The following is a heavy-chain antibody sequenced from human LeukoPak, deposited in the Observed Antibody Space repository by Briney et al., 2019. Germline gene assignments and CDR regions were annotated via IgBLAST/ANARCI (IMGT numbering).Heavy chain of an antibody. Sequence: SQTLSLTCTVSGGSISSGGYYWSWIRQHPGKGLEWIGYIYYSGSTYYNPSLKSRVAISVDTSKNQFSLKLSSVTAADTAVYYCARDRGPYSGYDSYYFDYWGQGTLVTVSS. CDR3: ARDRGPYSGYDSYYFDY. D-gene: IGHD5-12*01. V-gene: IGHV4-31*03. CDR1: GGSISSGGYY. CDR2: IYYSGST. J-gene: IGHJ4*02.